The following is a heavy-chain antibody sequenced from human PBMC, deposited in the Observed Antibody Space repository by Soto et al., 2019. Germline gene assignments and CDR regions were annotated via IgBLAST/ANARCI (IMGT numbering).Heavy chain of an antibody. D-gene: IGHD2-21*01. V-gene: IGHV4-4*02. CDR2: IYHNGIT. J-gene: IGHJ4*02. Sequence: QVELKQSGPGLVRPSGTLSLTCRVSGTSISSTYWWTWVRQSPGKGLEWIGEIYHNGITKYNPSLKSRVSLSVDKSNNHFSLKLTSVTAADTAGYYCATVPPRIVVVLAEFPTWGQGTLVTVSS. CDR3: ATVPPRIVVVLAEFPT. CDR1: GTSISSTYW.